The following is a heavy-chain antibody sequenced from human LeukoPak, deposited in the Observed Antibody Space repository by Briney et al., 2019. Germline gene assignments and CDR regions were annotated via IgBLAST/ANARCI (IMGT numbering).Heavy chain of an antibody. Sequence: SETLSLTCAVYGGSFSGYDWSWIRQPPGKGLEWIGEINHSGSTNYNPSLKRRVTISVDRSKNQFSLNLRSVTATDTAVYYCASPARPWSGWWDYWGQGTLVTVSS. CDR2: INHSGST. J-gene: IGHJ4*02. CDR1: GGSFSGYD. D-gene: IGHD3-3*01. V-gene: IGHV4-34*01. CDR3: ASPARPWSGWWDY.